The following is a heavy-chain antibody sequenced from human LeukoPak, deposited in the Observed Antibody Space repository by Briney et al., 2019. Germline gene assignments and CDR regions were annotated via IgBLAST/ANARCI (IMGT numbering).Heavy chain of an antibody. D-gene: IGHD1-14*01. Sequence: SETLSLTCTVSGYSISRGYHWGWVRQPPGKGLEWIGSVHQSGSTYYDPSLKSRLTISADTSKNQFSLKLDSVTAADTAVYYCARVNFNPDYWGQGTLVTVSS. CDR3: ARVNFNPDY. CDR1: GYSISRGYH. J-gene: IGHJ4*02. CDR2: VHQSGST. V-gene: IGHV4-38-2*02.